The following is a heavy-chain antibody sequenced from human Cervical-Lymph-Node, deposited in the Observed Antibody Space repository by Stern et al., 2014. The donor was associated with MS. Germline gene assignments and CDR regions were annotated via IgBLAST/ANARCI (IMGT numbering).Heavy chain of an antibody. CDR1: VFSLRTNGVA. CDR3: AHKYEATTVNYFDY. V-gene: IGHV2-5*02. CDR2: IYWDDDK. D-gene: IGHD5-12*01. Sequence: HITLKDSGPTLVKPTETLRLTSTFSVFSLRTNGVAVGWIRQNPGKALEFLALIYWDDDKRYNPSLKRRLTITTDTSQSQVVLKMTSLDPVDTATYYCAHKYEATTVNYFDYWGQGALVTVSS. J-gene: IGHJ4*02.